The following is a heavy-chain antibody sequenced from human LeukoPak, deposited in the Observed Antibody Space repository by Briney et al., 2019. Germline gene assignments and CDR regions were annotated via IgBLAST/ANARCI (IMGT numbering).Heavy chain of an antibody. CDR3: ARVGDYALKD. Sequence: SETLSLTCTVSGGSMTSYYWSWIRQPAGKGLEWIGRIYNSGSTNYNPSLKSRVTMSVDASKNQFSLKLSSVTAADTAVYYCARVGDYALKDWGQGTLVTVSS. CDR2: IYNSGST. D-gene: IGHD3-16*01. CDR1: GGSMTSYY. J-gene: IGHJ4*02. V-gene: IGHV4-4*07.